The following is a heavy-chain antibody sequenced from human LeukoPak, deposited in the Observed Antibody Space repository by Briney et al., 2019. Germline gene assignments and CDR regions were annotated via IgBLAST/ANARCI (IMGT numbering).Heavy chain of an antibody. Sequence: GGSLRLSCAASGFTSSNYAMSWVRQAPGKGLEWVSAISGSGGSTYYADSVKGRFTISRDNSKNTLYLQMNSLRAEDTAVYYCAKVDFRFTALSGSYDYWGQGTLVTVSS. D-gene: IGHD1-26*01. CDR3: AKVDFRFTALSGSYDY. J-gene: IGHJ4*02. CDR2: ISGSGGST. V-gene: IGHV3-23*01. CDR1: GFTSSNYA.